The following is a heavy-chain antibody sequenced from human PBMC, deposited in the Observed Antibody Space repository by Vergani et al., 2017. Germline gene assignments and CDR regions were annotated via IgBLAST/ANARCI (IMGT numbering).Heavy chain of an antibody. V-gene: IGHV3-23*01. CDR1: GFSFRSNA. D-gene: IGHD3-3*01. Sequence: EVQLLESGGGLIQPGGSLRLSCVASGFSFRSNAMNWVRQAPGQGPEWVAAISGSGDSTYYADSMKGRFTISRDNSKNTLYLQMNGLRADDTAIYYCAKDVDEWRPYYNGMDVWGQGTTVTVSS. CDR2: ISGSGDST. CDR3: AKDVDEWRPYYNGMDV. J-gene: IGHJ6*02.